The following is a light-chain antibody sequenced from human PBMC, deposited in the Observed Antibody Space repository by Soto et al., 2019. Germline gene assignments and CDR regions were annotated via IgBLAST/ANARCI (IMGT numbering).Light chain of an antibody. V-gene: IGKV1-5*03. CDR3: QQYNTYPLT. Sequence: DIQMTQSPSTLSASVGDRVTITCRASQSMSTWVAWYQQKPGKAPKLLIYKAASLEGGVPSRFGGSGSGTLFNITISSLHPDDFATYYCQQYNTYPLTFGGGTTVDIK. CDR1: QSMSTW. CDR2: KAA. J-gene: IGKJ4*01.